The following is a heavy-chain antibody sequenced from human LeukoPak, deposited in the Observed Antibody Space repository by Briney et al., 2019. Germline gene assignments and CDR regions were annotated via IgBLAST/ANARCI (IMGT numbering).Heavy chain of an antibody. V-gene: IGHV4-59*01. J-gene: IGHJ5*02. CDR3: ARGADYDTHSSYFDP. CDR1: GGSITSNY. D-gene: IGHD3-22*01. Sequence: SETLTLTCTVSGGSITSNYWSWIRQPPGKGLEYIGYIYYTGSTNYNPSLKSRVTISVDTSKNQFSLKMRFLTAADMAVYYCARGADYDTHSSYFDPWGQGTLVTVSS. CDR2: IYYTGST.